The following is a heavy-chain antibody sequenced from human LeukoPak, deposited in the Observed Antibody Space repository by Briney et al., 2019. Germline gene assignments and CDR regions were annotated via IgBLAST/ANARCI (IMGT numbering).Heavy chain of an antibody. CDR2: IIPIFGTA. D-gene: IGHD2-2*01. CDR1: GGTFSSYA. CDR3: ARLVVPGEFDY. Sequence: ASVKVSCKASGGTFSSYAISWVRQAPGQGLEWMGGIIPIFGTANYAQKFQGRVTITADESTSTAYMELSSLRSDDTAVYYCARLVVPGEFDYWGQGTLVTVSS. J-gene: IGHJ4*02. V-gene: IGHV1-69*13.